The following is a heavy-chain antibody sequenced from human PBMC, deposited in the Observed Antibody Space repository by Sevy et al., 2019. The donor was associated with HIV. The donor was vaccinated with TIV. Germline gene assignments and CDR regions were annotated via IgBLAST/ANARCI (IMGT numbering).Heavy chain of an antibody. Sequence: GGSLRLSCAASGFTITGKAVHWVRQAPGKGLEWVALIWYDGTIKYYADSVKGRFTISRDNSKDTLFLQMNSLTPEDTAVYYCARGGGYCGGDCYSIDYWGQGALVTVSS. CDR3: ARGGGYCGGDCYSIDY. D-gene: IGHD2-21*02. CDR2: IWYDGTIK. V-gene: IGHV3-30*04. J-gene: IGHJ4*02. CDR1: GFTITGKA.